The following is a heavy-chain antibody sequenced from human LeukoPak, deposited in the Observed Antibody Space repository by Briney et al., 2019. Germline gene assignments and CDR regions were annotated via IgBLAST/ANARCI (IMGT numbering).Heavy chain of an antibody. D-gene: IGHD1-26*01. CDR1: GYTFTAYD. CDR3: ATAVELEVFNY. Sequence: ASVKVSCKTSGYTFTAYDINWVRQATGQGPEWMGWMNPNSGNTGYAQKFQGRVTMTRDTSTNTAYMELSSLRFEDTAVYYCATAVELEVFNYWGQGTLVTVSS. V-gene: IGHV1-8*01. CDR2: MNPNSGNT. J-gene: IGHJ4*02.